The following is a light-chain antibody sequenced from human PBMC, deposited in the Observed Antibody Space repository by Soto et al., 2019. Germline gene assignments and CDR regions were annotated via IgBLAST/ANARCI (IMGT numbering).Light chain of an antibody. J-gene: IGKJ3*01. CDR1: QSVSTK. V-gene: IGKV3D-15*01. CDR3: QQYNNWPYT. Sequence: MVMTQSPATLSVARGERATLSCRASQSVSTKLAWYQQKPGQAPRLLIYGASTRATGIPARFSGSGSGTDFTLTISRLQSEYFAVYYCQQYNNWPYTFGPGTRVDIK. CDR2: GAS.